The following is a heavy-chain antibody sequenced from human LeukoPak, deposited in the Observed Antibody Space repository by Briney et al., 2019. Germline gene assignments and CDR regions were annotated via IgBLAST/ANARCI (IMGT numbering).Heavy chain of an antibody. J-gene: IGHJ6*02. CDR2: MYYSGNT. CDR3: ASSRYSSGWFDYYYYGMDV. Sequence: SETLSLTCTVSGGSLSTYYWSWIRQPPGKGLEWIGDMYYSGNTNYNPSLKSRVTISVDTSKNQFSLKLSSVTAADTAVYYCASSRYSSGWFDYYYYGMDVWGQGTTVTVSS. V-gene: IGHV4-59*01. D-gene: IGHD6-19*01. CDR1: GGSLSTYY.